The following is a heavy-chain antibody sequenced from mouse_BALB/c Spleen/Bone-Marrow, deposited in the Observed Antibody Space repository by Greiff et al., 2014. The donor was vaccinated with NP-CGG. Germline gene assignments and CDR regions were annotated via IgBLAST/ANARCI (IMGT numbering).Heavy chain of an antibody. CDR1: GYTFTSYY. J-gene: IGHJ4*01. CDR3: ARGGWLRDAMDY. CDR2: IYPGNVNT. V-gene: IGHV1S56*01. Sequence: VQQSGPELVKPGASVRISCKASGYTFTSYYIHWVKQRPGQGLEWIGWIYPGNVNTKYNEKFKGKATLTADKSSSTAYMQLSSLTSEDSAVYFCARGGWLRDAMDYWGQGTSVTVSS. D-gene: IGHD2-2*01.